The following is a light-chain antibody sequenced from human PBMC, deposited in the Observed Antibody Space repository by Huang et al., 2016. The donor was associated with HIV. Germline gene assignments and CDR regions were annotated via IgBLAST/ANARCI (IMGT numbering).Light chain of an antibody. V-gene: IGKV1-5*03. CDR3: QQYDSYWT. J-gene: IGKJ1*01. Sequence: DVQMTQSPSTLSAYVGDRITITCRASQSINNYLAWYQQKAGKAPDLLIYKASSTDSVVPSRFSGSGSGTTFTLTISNLQPDDFATYYCQQYDSYWTFGQGTKVE. CDR2: KAS. CDR1: QSINNY.